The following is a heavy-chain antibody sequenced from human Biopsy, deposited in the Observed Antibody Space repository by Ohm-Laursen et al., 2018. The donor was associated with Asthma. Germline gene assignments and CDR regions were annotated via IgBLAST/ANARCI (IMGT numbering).Heavy chain of an antibody. V-gene: IGHV1-69*13. CDR1: GGTFSNFA. D-gene: IGHD6-19*01. CDR2: IMTVFGTT. J-gene: IGHJ6*02. CDR3: ARCQVGYSSGWSLLLKKIYYSGMDV. Sequence: GASVKVSCKAPGGTFSNFAISWVRQAPGQGLEWLGGIMTVFGTTNYAQKFQGRVTITADESTNTAYMEVTSLRPEDTAIYYCARCQVGYSSGWSLLLKKIYYSGMDVWGQGTAVTVSS.